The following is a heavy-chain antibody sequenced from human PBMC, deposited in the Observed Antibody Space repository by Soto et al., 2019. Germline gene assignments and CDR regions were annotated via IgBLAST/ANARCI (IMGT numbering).Heavy chain of an antibody. CDR3: ARDLPKGGGSAGFDY. J-gene: IGHJ4*02. CDR2: INPKSGGT. V-gene: IGHV1-2*02. D-gene: IGHD1-26*01. CDR1: GYTFTGYY. Sequence: ASVKVSCKASGYTFTGYYMHWVRQAPGQGLEWMGWINPKSGGTMYPQKFQGRVTMTWDTSISTAYMALTRLRSDDTAVYYCARDLPKGGGSAGFDYWGKGTRVTVP.